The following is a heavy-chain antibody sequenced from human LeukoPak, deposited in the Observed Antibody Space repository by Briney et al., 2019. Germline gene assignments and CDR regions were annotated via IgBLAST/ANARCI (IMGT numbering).Heavy chain of an antibody. D-gene: IGHD3-10*01. CDR2: IYYSGST. CDR1: GGSISSYY. Sequence: SETLSLTCTVSGGSISSYYWSWIRQPPGKGLEWIGYIYYSGSTNYNPSLKSRVTISVDTSKSQFSLKLSSVTAADTAVYYCAASPYYGSGSYYEAPFDYWGQGTLVTVSS. CDR3: AASPYYGSGSYYEAPFDY. J-gene: IGHJ4*02. V-gene: IGHV4-59*01.